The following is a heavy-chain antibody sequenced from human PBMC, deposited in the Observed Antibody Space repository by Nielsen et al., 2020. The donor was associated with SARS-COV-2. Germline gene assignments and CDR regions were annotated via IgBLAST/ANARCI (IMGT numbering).Heavy chain of an antibody. V-gene: IGHV3-11*01. D-gene: IGHD2-2*01. CDR1: GFSFSDYS. CDR3: AGPAS. CDR2: ISRSGSII. J-gene: IGHJ5*02. Sequence: GGSLRLSCVVSGFSFSDYSMSWIRQAPGKGLEWVSYISRSGSIIQHADSVKGRFTISRDNAKNSLHLQMDNLRVEDTAVYYCAGPASWGQGTLVIVSS.